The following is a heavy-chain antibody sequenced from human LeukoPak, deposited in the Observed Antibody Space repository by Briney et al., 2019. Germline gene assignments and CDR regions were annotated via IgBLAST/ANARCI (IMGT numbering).Heavy chain of an antibody. CDR2: IYYSGST. J-gene: IGHJ4*02. D-gene: IGHD3-22*01. V-gene: IGHV4-61*01. CDR1: GGSVSSGSYY. Sequence: KTSETLSLTCTVSGGSVSSGSYYWSWIRQPPGKGLEWSGYIYYSGSTNYNPSLKSRVTISVDTSKNQFPLKLSSVTAADTAVYYCARILLYYYDSSGYYGVFGFDYWGQGTLVTVSS. CDR3: ARILLYYYDSSGYYGVFGFDY.